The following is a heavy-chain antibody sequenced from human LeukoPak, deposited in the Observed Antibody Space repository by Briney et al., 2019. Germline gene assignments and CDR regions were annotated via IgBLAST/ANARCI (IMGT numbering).Heavy chain of an antibody. CDR3: ARNILFAFDI. V-gene: IGHV3-53*01. J-gene: IGHJ3*02. CDR2: IYNDGST. CDR1: GLTVSSSY. Sequence: GGSLRLSCAASGLTVSSSYMSWVRQAPGKGLEWVSIIYNDGSTYYADSMKGRFTISRDNSKNTLYLQVNSLRAEDTAMYYCARNILFAFDIWGPGTMGTVSS.